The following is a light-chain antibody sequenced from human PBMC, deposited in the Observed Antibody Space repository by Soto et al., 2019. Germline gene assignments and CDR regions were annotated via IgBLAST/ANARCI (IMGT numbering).Light chain of an antibody. CDR3: QQSYSTLSIT. Sequence: DIQMPQSPSSVSASVGARATITCRARQSISSYLNWYQQKPGKAPKLLIYAASSLQSGVPSRFSGSGSGTDFTLTISSLQPEDFATYYCQQSYSTLSITFGQGTRLEIK. CDR1: QSISSY. J-gene: IGKJ5*01. V-gene: IGKV1-39*01. CDR2: AAS.